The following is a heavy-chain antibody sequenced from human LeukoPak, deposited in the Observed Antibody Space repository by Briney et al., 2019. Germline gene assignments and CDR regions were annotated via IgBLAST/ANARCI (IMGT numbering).Heavy chain of an antibody. CDR2: ISSSGSTI. CDR1: GFTFSSYE. Sequence: GGSLRLSCAASGFTFSSYEMNWVRQAPGKGLEWVSYISSSGSTIYYADSVKGRFTISRDNAKNSLYLQMNSLRAEDTAVYYCARDLATYDSSGYYYPDRIWGQGTMVTVSS. D-gene: IGHD3-22*01. J-gene: IGHJ3*02. CDR3: ARDLATYDSSGYYYPDRI. V-gene: IGHV3-48*03.